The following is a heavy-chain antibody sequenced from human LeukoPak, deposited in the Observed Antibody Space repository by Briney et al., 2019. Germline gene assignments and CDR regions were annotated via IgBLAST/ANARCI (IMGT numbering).Heavy chain of an antibody. CDR1: GFTFSSYS. CDR3: ARGRDSSSSYPGY. V-gene: IGHV3-48*01. J-gene: IGHJ4*02. CDR2: ISSTSSTV. Sequence: GRSLRLSCAVSGFTFSSYSMTWVRQAPGKGLEWVSYISSTSSTVYYADSVKGRFTISRDNVKNSLYLQMNSLRAEDTAVYYCARGRDSSSSYPGYWGQGTLVTVSS. D-gene: IGHD6-6*01.